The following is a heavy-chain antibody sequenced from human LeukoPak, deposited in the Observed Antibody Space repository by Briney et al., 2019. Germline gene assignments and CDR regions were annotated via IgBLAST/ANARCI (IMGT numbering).Heavy chain of an antibody. CDR3: AGAVTGYYLSRYHFPY. V-gene: IGHV4-30-4*01. CDR2: IYYNGIT. CDR1: GDSISSGDYY. J-gene: IGHJ4*02. Sequence: PSETLSLTCTVSGDSISSGDYYWTWIRQPPGKGLEWIGYIYYNGITYYNPSLKSRVIISVDQPKKQFSLKLSSVTAADTAVYYCAGAVTGYYLSRYHFPYWGRGTLVTVSS. D-gene: IGHD3-9*01.